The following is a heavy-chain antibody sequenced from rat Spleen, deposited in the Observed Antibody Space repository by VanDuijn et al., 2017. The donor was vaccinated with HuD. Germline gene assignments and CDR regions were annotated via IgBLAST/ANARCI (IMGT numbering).Heavy chain of an antibody. J-gene: IGHJ3*01. CDR3: ARAHTTGIRDWLAY. V-gene: IGHV2-41*01. Sequence: QVQLKESGPGLVQPSQTLSLTCTVSGFSLTSDSVRWIRQPPGKGLEWMGVVWNTGATRYISALKSRLSISKDTSKSQVFLKMNSLQTEDTATYYCARAHTTGIRDWLAYWGQGTLVTVSS. CDR1: GFSLTSDS. CDR2: VWNTGAT. D-gene: IGHD1-9*01.